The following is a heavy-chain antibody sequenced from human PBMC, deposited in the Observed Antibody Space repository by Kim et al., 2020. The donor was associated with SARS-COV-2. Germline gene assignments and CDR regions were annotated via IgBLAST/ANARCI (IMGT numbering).Heavy chain of an antibody. CDR3: AKPALSIAAPFDY. J-gene: IGHJ4*02. D-gene: IGHD6-25*01. Sequence: YANSVKGRFTISRDNSKNTLYLQMNSLRAEDTAVYYCAKPALSIAAPFDYWGQGTLVTVSS. V-gene: IGHV3-33*06.